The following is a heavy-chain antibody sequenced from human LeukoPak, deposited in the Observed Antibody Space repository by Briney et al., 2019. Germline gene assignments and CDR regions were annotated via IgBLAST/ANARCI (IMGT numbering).Heavy chain of an antibody. J-gene: IGHJ4*02. V-gene: IGHV2-5*02. Sequence: SGPTLVNPTETLTLTCTFSGFSLSSSGVAVAWIRQPPGKALEWLAVICWDDNKRYNPSLNNRVTITKDTSKNQVVLMMTNMDPVDTATYYCAHRRNWHDNSDLDYWGQGTLVTVSS. CDR3: AHRRNWHDNSDLDY. CDR1: GFSLSSSGVA. D-gene: IGHD3-22*01. CDR2: ICWDDNK.